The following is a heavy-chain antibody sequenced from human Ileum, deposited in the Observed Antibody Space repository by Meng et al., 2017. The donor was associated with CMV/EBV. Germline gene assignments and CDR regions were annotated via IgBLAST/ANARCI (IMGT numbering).Heavy chain of an antibody. CDR1: GFTFSSYG. CDR2: IWYDGSNK. CDR3: ARGSGSSGWYYFDY. V-gene: IGHV3-30*19. J-gene: IGHJ4*02. Sequence: GESLKISCAASGFTFSSYGMHWVRQAPGKGLEWVAVIWYDGSNKYYADSVKGRFTISRDNSKNTLYLQMNSLRAEDTAVYYCARGSGSSGWYYFDYWDQGTLVTVSS. D-gene: IGHD6-19*01.